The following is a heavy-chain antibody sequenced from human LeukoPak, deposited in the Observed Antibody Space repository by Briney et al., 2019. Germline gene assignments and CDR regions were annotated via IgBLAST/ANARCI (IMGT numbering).Heavy chain of an antibody. CDR2: INHSGST. D-gene: IGHD1-1*01. CDR1: GGSFSGYY. CDR3: AGPGKHYYYYGMDV. J-gene: IGHJ6*02. V-gene: IGHV4-34*01. Sequence: SETLSLTCAVYGGSFSGYYWSWIRQPPGKGLEWIGEINHSGSTNYNPSLKSRVTISVDTSKNQFSLKLSSVTAADTAVYYWAGPGKHYYYYGMDVWGQGTTVTVSS.